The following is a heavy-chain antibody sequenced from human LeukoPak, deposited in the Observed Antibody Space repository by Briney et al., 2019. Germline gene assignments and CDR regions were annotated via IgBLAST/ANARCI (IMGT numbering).Heavy chain of an antibody. V-gene: IGHV4-59*08. CDR2: IYYTGST. CDR1: GGSMSSYY. Sequence: SETLSLTCTVSGGSMSSYYWSWIRQPPGKGLEWIGYIYYTGSTNYNPSLNSRVTMSLDTSKNQFSLRLTSVTAADTAVSSDVWGQGTMVTVSS. J-gene: IGHJ3*01. CDR3: V.